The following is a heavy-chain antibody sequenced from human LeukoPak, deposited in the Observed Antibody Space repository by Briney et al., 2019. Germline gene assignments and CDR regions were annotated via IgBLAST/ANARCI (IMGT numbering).Heavy chain of an antibody. CDR1: GGTFSSYA. J-gene: IGHJ3*02. V-gene: IGHV1-69*13. CDR2: IILIFGTA. D-gene: IGHD3-22*01. Sequence: SVKVSCKASGGTFSSYAISWVRQAPGQGLEWMGGIILIFGTANYAQKFQGRVTITADESTSTAYMELSSLRSEDTGVYYCARAPGDYYDSSGYGAFDIWGQGTMVTVSS. CDR3: ARAPGDYYDSSGYGAFDI.